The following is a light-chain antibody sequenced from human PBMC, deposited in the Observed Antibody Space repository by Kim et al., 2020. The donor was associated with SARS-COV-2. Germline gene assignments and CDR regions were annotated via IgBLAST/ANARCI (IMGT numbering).Light chain of an antibody. V-gene: IGKV3-15*01. CDR3: QQYNNWPPWT. CDR1: QSVSSN. J-gene: IGKJ1*01. CDR2: GAS. Sequence: SPGETATLACRASQSVSSNLAWYQQKPGQAPRLLIYGASTRATGIPARFSGSGSGTEFTLTISSLQSEDFAVYHCQQYNNWPPWTFGQGTKVDIK.